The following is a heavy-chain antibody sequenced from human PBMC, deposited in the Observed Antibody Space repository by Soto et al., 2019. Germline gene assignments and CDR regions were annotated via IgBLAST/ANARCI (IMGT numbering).Heavy chain of an antibody. CDR1: GFTFSNAW. Sequence: PGGSLRLSCAASGFTFSNAWMNWVRQAPGKGLEWVGRIKSKTHGGTTDYAAPVKGRFTISRDDSKNTLYLQMNSLKTEDTAVYYYTWKGADLDYWGQGTLVTVSS. J-gene: IGHJ4*02. D-gene: IGHD1-26*01. CDR2: IKSKTHGGTT. CDR3: TWKGADLDY. V-gene: IGHV3-15*07.